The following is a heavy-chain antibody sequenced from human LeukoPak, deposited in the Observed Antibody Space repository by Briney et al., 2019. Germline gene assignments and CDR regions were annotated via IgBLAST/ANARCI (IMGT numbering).Heavy chain of an antibody. CDR2: INHSGST. CDR1: GGSFSGYY. J-gene: IGHJ4*02. CDR3: ARRYCSSTSCYMGDY. Sequence: SETLSLTCAVYGGSFSGYYWSWIRQPPGKGLEWIGEINHSGSTNYNPSLKSRVTISVDTSKNQFSLKLSSVTAADTAVYYCARRYCSSTSCYMGDYWGQGTLVTVSS. D-gene: IGHD2-2*02. V-gene: IGHV4-34*01.